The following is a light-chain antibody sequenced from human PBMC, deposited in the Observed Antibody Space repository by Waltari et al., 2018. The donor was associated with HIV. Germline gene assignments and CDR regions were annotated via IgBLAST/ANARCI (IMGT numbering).Light chain of an antibody. CDR2: EVS. Sequence: QSALTLPASASGSPGQSITISCTGTSSDVGGYNLASWYQQHPGKAPKLMIYEVSKRPSGVSNRFSGSKSGNTASLTISGLQAEDEADYYCCAYAGSTTYVIFGGGTKLTVL. CDR1: SSDVGGYNL. CDR3: CAYAGSTTYVI. V-gene: IGLV2-23*02. J-gene: IGLJ2*01.